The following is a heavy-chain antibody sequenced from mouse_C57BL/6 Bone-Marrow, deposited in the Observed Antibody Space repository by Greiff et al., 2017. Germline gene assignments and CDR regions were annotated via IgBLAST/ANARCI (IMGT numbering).Heavy chain of an antibody. CDR1: GFTFSSYG. V-gene: IGHV5-6*01. J-gene: IGHJ3*01. Sequence: EVQLVESGGDLVKPGGSLKLSCAASGFTFSSYGMSWVRQTPDKRLEWVATISSGGSYTYYPDSVKGRFTISRDNAKNTLYLQMSSLKSEDTAMYYCARLRLVDYWGQGTMVTVSA. CDR2: ISSGGSYT. D-gene: IGHD1-1*01. CDR3: ARLRLVDY.